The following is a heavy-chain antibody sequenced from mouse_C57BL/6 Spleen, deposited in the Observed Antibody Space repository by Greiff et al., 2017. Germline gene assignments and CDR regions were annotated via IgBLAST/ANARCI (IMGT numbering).Heavy chain of an antibody. V-gene: IGHV8-12*01. CDR2: IYWDDDK. D-gene: IGHD2-4*01. J-gene: IGHJ3*01. Sequence: QVTLKESGPGILQSSQTLSLTCSFSGFSLSTSGMGVSWIRQPSGKGLEWLAHIYWDDDKRYNPSLKSRLTISKDTSRNQVFLKITSVDTADTDTYFCARIYYDYDDWFAYWGQGTLVTVSA. CDR1: GFSLSTSGMG. CDR3: ARIYYDYDDWFAY.